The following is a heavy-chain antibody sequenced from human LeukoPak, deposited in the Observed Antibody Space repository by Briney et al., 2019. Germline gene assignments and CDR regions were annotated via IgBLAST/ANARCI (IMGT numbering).Heavy chain of an antibody. V-gene: IGHV4-39*07. CDR2: IYYSGST. CDR3: ARDLQWAARLGGWFDP. CDR1: GGSIISSSYY. D-gene: IGHD6-6*01. J-gene: IGHJ5*02. Sequence: SETLSLTCTVSGGSIISSSYYWGWIRQPPGKGLEWIGSIYYSGSTYYNPSLKSRVTISVDTSKNQFSLKLSSVTAADTAVYYCARDLQWAARLGGWFDPWGQGTLVTVSS.